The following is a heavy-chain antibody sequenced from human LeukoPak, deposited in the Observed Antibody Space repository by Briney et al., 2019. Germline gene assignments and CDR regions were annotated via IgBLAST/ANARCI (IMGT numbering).Heavy chain of an antibody. CDR2: INHSGST. J-gene: IGHJ6*02. Sequence: SETLSLTCAVYGGSFCGYYWSWIRQPPGKGLEWIGEINHSGSTNYNPSLKSRVTISVDTSKNQFSLKLSSVTAADTAVYYCARGIYGMDVWGQGTTVTVSS. CDR1: GGSFCGYY. CDR3: ARGIYGMDV. V-gene: IGHV4-34*01.